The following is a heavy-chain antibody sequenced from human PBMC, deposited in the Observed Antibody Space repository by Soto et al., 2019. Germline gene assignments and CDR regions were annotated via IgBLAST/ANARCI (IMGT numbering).Heavy chain of an antibody. Sequence: QVQLVQSGAEVKKPGSSVKVSCKASGGTFSSYAISWVRQAPGQGLEWMGGIIPVFVTANYAQKFQGRVTITADESTSTAYMELSSLRSEYTAVYYCARRSSGTPGYYYGMDVWGQGTTVTVSS. J-gene: IGHJ6*02. CDR3: ARRSSGTPGYYYGMDV. V-gene: IGHV1-69*01. CDR1: GGTFSSYA. CDR2: IIPVFVTA. D-gene: IGHD1-7*01.